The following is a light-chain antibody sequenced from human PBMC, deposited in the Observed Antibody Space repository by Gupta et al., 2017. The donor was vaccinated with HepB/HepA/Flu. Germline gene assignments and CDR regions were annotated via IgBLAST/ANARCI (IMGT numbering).Light chain of an antibody. V-gene: IGKV1-39*01. CDR2: TAY. J-gene: IGKJ4*01. CDR1: QSISSY. Sequence: DIQMTQSPSSLSASVGDRVTITCRASQSISSYLNWWQQKPGKAPNLLIYTAYSLQGGVPSRFSGSGSGTDFTLTISSVQPEDFATYFCQQSYTTPLTFGGGTKVEIK. CDR3: QQSYTTPLT.